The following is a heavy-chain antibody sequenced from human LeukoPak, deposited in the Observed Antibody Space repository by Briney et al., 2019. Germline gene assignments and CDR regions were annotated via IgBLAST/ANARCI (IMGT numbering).Heavy chain of an antibody. J-gene: IGHJ3*02. Sequence: GESLKISCQGSGYSFTSHWIGWVRQMPGKGLEWMGIIYPGDSETRYSPSFQGQVTISADKSISTAYLQWSSLKASDTAMYYCARRYYYDSSGYYLAHDAFDIWGQGTMVTVSS. CDR1: GYSFTSHW. D-gene: IGHD3-22*01. CDR3: ARRYYYDSSGYYLAHDAFDI. CDR2: IYPGDSET. V-gene: IGHV5-51*01.